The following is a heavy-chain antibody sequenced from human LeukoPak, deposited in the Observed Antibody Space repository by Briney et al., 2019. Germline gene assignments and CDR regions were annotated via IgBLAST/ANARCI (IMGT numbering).Heavy chain of an antibody. V-gene: IGHV4-39*01. J-gene: IGHJ4*02. CDR1: GGSISSSSYY. CDR2: IYYSGST. D-gene: IGHD6-13*01. CDR3: ASIAAAIDPFDY. Sequence: PSETLSLTRTVSGGSISSSSYYWGWIRQPPGKGLEWIGSIYYSGSTYYNPSLKSRVTISVDTSKNQFSLKLSSVTAADTAVYYCASIAAAIDPFDYWGQGTLVTVSS.